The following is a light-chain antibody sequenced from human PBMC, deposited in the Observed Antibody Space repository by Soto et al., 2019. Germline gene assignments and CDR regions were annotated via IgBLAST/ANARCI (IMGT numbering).Light chain of an antibody. Sequence: AIRMTQSPSSLSASTGDRVTITCRASQGISSYLAWYQQKPGKAPKLLIYAASTLQSGVPSRFSGSGSGKDFTLTISCLQSEDFATHYCKQYYSYPRTFGQGRKVEIX. J-gene: IGKJ1*01. CDR2: AAS. CDR3: KQYYSYPRT. V-gene: IGKV1-8*01. CDR1: QGISSY.